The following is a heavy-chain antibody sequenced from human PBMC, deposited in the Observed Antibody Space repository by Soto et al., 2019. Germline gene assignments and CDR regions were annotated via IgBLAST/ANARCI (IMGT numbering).Heavy chain of an antibody. D-gene: IGHD6-6*01. CDR1: GYTFTSYG. Sequence: GASVKVSCKASGYTFTSYGISWVRQAPGQGLEWMGWISAYNGNTNYAQKHKGRVTMTTDTSTSTAYMELRSLRSDDTAVYFCATPGVEYSSSDYYYYGMDVWGQGTTVTVSS. V-gene: IGHV1-18*01. CDR3: ATPGVEYSSSDYYYYGMDV. CDR2: ISAYNGNT. J-gene: IGHJ6*02.